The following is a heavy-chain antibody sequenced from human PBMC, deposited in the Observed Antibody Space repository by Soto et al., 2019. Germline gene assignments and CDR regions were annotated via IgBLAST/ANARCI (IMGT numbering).Heavy chain of an antibody. V-gene: IGHV3-7*01. CDR3: ARDSSSSAFYY. Sequence: GGSLRLSCAASGFTFSSYWMSWVRQAPGKGLEWVANIKQDGSEKYYVDSVKGRFTISRDNAKNSLYLQMNSLRVEDTAVYYCARDSSSSAFYYWGQGTLVTVSS. D-gene: IGHD6-6*01. CDR1: GFTFSSYW. J-gene: IGHJ4*02. CDR2: IKQDGSEK.